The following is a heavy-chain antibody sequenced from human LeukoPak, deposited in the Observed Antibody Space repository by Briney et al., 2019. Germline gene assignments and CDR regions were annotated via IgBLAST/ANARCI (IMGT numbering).Heavy chain of an antibody. D-gene: IGHD3-10*01. CDR3: ARVPPFGEFYYYMDV. CDR1: GGSISSGDYY. CDR2: IYYSGST. Sequence: PSETLSLTCTVSGGSISSGDYYWSWIRQPPGKGLEWIGYIYYSGSTYYNPSLKSRVTISVDTSKNQFSLKLSSVTAADTAVYYCARVPPFGEFYYYMDVWGKGTTVTVAS. J-gene: IGHJ6*03. V-gene: IGHV4-30-4*08.